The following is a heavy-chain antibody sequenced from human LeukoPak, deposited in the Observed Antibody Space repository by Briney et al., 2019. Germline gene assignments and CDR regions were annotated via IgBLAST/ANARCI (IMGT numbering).Heavy chain of an antibody. D-gene: IGHD6-13*01. CDR3: ARMIAAALPIDY. CDR2: ISAYNGNT. Sequence: ASVKVSCTTSGYTFTSYGISWVRQAPGQGREWMGWISAYNGNTNYAQKLQGRVTMTTDTSTSTAYMELRSLRSDDTAVYYCARMIAAALPIDYWGQGTLVTVSS. CDR1: GYTFTSYG. V-gene: IGHV1-18*04. J-gene: IGHJ4*02.